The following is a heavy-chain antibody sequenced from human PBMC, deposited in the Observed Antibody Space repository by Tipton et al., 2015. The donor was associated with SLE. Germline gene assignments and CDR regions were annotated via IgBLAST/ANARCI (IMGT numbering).Heavy chain of an antibody. J-gene: IGHJ4*02. CDR1: GGSISSYY. CDR2: IYSTGTT. Sequence: TLSLTCPVSGGSISSYYWAWIRQPAGKRLEWIGHIYSTGTTNYNASLRSRVTMSVDTSKNQISLELRSVTAADTAVYYCARDGPSYYFDYWGQGTLVTVSS. CDR3: ARDGPSYYFDY. V-gene: IGHV4-4*07.